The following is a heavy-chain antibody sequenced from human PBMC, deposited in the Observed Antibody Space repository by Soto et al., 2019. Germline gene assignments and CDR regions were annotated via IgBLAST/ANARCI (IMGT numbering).Heavy chain of an antibody. CDR2: INTSGGNT. D-gene: IGHD1-1*01. CDR3: ATNDRYHDEDG. V-gene: IGHV3-23*01. Sequence: EVQMLESGGGLVQPGGSLRLSCAASGFTFSSYAMSWVRQAPGKGLEWVSGINTSGGNTYYADSVRGRFTISSDNSKNTLNLQMNSQRAEDTAEYYCATNDRYHDEDGWGQGTTVTVSS. J-gene: IGHJ6*02. CDR1: GFTFSSYA.